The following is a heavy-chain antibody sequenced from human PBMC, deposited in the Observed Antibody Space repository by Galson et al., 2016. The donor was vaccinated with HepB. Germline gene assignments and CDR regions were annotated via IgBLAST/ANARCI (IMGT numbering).Heavy chain of an antibody. J-gene: IGHJ6*03. CDR2: IWRGGRNK. V-gene: IGHV3-33*01. Sequence: SLRLSCAAPGFTFRAYGMHWVRQAPGKGLEWVAFIWRGGRNKYYADSVKGRFTISRDNSKNTLYLQMNSLRAEGTAVYYCARDGQGLLLGYYYYYMDVWGKGTTVSVSS. D-gene: IGHD2-21*01. CDR1: GFTFRAYG. CDR3: ARDGQGLLLGYYYYYMDV.